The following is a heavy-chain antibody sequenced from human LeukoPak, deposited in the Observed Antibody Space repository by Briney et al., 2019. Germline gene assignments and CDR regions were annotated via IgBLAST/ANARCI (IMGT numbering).Heavy chain of an antibody. CDR2: IYPGDSDT. J-gene: IGHJ4*02. CDR1: GYSFTSYW. Sequence: GESLKISCKGPGYSFTSYWIGWVRQMPGKGLEWMGIIYPGDSDTRYSPSFQGQVTISADKSISTAYLQWSSLKASDTAMYYCARGTRWTVAIIPTYFDYWGQGTLVTVSS. CDR3: ARGTRWTVAIIPTYFDY. D-gene: IGHD3-3*01. V-gene: IGHV5-51*01.